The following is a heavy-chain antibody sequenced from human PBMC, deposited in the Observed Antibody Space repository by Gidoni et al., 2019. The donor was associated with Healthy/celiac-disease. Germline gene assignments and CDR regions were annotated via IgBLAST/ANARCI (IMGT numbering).Heavy chain of an antibody. CDR3: ARGLRQQLVGPYYYYMDV. Sequence: QVQLQQWGAGLLKPSETLSLTCAVYGGSFSGYYWSWIRQPPGKGLEWIGEINHSGSTNYNPSLKSRVTISVDTSKNQFSLKLSSVTAADTAVYYCARGLRQQLVGPYYYYMDVWGKGTTVTVSS. CDR1: GGSFSGYY. J-gene: IGHJ6*03. CDR2: INHSGST. V-gene: IGHV4-34*01. D-gene: IGHD6-13*01.